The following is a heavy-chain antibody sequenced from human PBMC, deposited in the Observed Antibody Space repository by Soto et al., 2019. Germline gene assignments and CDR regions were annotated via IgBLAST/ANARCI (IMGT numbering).Heavy chain of an antibody. V-gene: IGHV4-4*07. CDR3: AKDVSSRRWFDP. CDR1: GASIRSYH. J-gene: IGHJ5*02. Sequence: TLSLTCAVSGASIRSYHWSWIRQPAGKGLEWIGRMQHTGNTNYNPSLKSRVTMSVDTSKNQISLKMTSVTAADTAVYFCAKDVSSRRWFDPWGQGILVTVSS. D-gene: IGHD3-16*01. CDR2: MQHTGNT.